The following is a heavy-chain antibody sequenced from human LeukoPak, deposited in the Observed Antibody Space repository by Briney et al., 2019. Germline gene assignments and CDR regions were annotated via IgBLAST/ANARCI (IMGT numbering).Heavy chain of an antibody. J-gene: IGHJ4*02. V-gene: IGHV3-21*04. CDR2: ISSSNSYI. Sequence: PGGSLRLSCAASGFTFNNYSMNWVRQAPGKGLEWVSSISSSNSYIYYADSMKGRFTISRDNAKNSLYLQMNSLGAEDTALYYCARHWYSGSYPIDYWGQGTLVTVPS. CDR1: GFTFNNYS. CDR3: ARHWYSGSYPIDY. D-gene: IGHD1-26*01.